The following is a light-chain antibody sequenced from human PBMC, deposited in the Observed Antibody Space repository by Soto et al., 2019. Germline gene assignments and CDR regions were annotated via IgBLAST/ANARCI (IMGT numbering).Light chain of an antibody. CDR1: SSDVGGYNY. CDR2: DVS. CDR3: CSYAGSNTLV. V-gene: IGLV2-11*01. J-gene: IGLJ3*02. Sequence: QSALTQPRSVSGSPGQSVTISCTGTSSDVGGYNYVTWYQQHAGKAPKLRIYDVSKRPSGVPDRFSGSKSGNTASLTISGLQAEDEGEYYCCSYAGSNTLVFGGGTKLTVL.